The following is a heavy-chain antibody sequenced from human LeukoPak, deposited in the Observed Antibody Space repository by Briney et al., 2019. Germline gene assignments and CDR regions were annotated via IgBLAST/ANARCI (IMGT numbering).Heavy chain of an antibody. CDR2: IYYSGST. V-gene: IGHV4-39*06. CDR1: GGSISSSSYY. D-gene: IGHD5-24*01. Sequence: SSETLSLTCTVSGGSISSSSYYWGWIRQPPGKGLEWIGSIYYSGSTYYNPSLKSRVTISVDTSKNQFPLKLSSVTAADTAVYYCARFDGYNYWFDPRGQGTLVTVSS. J-gene: IGHJ5*02. CDR3: ARFDGYNYWFDP.